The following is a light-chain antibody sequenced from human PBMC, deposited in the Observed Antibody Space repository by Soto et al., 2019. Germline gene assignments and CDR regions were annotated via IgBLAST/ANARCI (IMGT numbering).Light chain of an antibody. CDR2: GAS. V-gene: IGKV3-15*01. J-gene: IGKJ4*01. CDR3: QQYGNSSFT. CDR1: QSVRSN. Sequence: EIVMTQSPATLSVSPGERATLSCRASQSVRSNVAWYQQKPGQAPRLLIYGASTRATGIPARFSGSGSGTEFTLTISSLQSEDFAVYYCQQYGNSSFTFGGGTKVEIK.